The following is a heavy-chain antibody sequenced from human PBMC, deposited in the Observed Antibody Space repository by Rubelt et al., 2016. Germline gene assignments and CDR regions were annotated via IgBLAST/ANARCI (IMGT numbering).Heavy chain of an antibody. Sequence: QVQLQESGPGLVKPSETLSLTCTVSGGSISSYYWSWIRQPPGKGLEWIGYIYYSGSTNYNPSLKSRVTISVDTSKNQFSLKLSSVTAADTAVYYCARTGRLVNAFDIWGQGTMVTVSS. J-gene: IGHJ3*02. D-gene: IGHD6-6*01. CDR1: GGSISSYY. CDR2: IYYSGST. V-gene: IGHV4-59*01. CDR3: ARTGRLVNAFDI.